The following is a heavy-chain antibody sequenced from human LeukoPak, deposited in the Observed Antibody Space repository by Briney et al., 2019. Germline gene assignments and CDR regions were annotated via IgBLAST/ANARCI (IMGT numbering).Heavy chain of an antibody. J-gene: IGHJ4*02. D-gene: IGHD6-19*01. CDR2: MSYDGSNK. CDR1: GFTFSSYA. CDR3: ARLKAVAGTLNYFDY. Sequence: PGGFLRLSCAASGFTFSSYAMHWVRQAPGKGLEWVALMSYDGSNKYYADSVKGRFTISRDNSKNTLYLQMNSLRAEDTAVYYCARLKAVAGTLNYFDYWGQGTLVTVSS. V-gene: IGHV3-30*04.